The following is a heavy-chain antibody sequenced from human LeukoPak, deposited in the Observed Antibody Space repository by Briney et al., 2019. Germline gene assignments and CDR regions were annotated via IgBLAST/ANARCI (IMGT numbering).Heavy chain of an antibody. CDR3: ARLASSWYQYYYYYYGMDV. V-gene: IGHV4-59*08. CDR1: VGSISSYY. CDR2: IYYSGST. J-gene: IGHJ6*02. D-gene: IGHD6-13*01. Sequence: SETLSLTCTVSVGSISSYYWSWLRQPPGKGLEWMGYIYYSGSTDYNPSLQSRVTISVDPSKHPFSLKLSSVTAADTAVYYCARLASSWYQYYYYYYGMDVWGQGTTVTVSS.